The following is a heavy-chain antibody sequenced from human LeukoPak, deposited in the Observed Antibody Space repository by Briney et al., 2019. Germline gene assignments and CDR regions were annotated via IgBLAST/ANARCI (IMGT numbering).Heavy chain of an antibody. CDR3: ASEVETATGFDH. Sequence: ASVKVSCKASGYTSTGYHIYWVRQAPGQGLDWMGWIDPDSGGTRYVEKFQGRVTMTRDTSTSTAYMELTSLTSDDTAVYYCASEVETATGFDHWGQGTLVTVSS. V-gene: IGHV1-2*02. CDR1: GYTSTGYH. CDR2: IDPDSGGT. J-gene: IGHJ4*02. D-gene: IGHD5-24*01.